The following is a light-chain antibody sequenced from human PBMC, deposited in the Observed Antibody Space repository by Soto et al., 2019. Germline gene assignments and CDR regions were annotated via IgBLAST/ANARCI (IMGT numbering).Light chain of an antibody. CDR3: QQRSNWPIT. V-gene: IGKV3-11*01. J-gene: IGKJ5*01. Sequence: EIVLTQSPATLSLSPGERATLSCMPSQSVSSYLAWYQQQPGQAPRLLIYDASNRATGIPARFSGSGSGTDFTLTISSLEPEDFAVYYCQQRSNWPITFGQGTRLEIK. CDR2: DAS. CDR1: QSVSSY.